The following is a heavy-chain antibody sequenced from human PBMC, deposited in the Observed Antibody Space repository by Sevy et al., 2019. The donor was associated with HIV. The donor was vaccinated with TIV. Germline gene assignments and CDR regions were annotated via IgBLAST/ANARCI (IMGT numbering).Heavy chain of an antibody. CDR2: ISGSGGST. V-gene: IGHV3-23*01. Sequence: GGSLRLSCAASGFTFSSYAMSWVRQAPGKGLEWVSAISGSGGSTYYAGSVKGRFTISRDNSKNTLYLQMNSLRAEDTAVYYCAKSPPRCSGGTCSFDYWGQGTLVTVSS. D-gene: IGHD2-15*01. J-gene: IGHJ4*02. CDR1: GFTFSSYA. CDR3: AKSPPRCSGGTCSFDY.